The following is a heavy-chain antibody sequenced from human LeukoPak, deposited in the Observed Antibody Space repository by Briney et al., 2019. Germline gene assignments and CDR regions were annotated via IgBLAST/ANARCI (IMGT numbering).Heavy chain of an antibody. CDR1: GYTFTSYY. CDR2: INPSGGST. J-gene: IGHJ4*02. V-gene: IGHV1-46*03. Sequence: GASVKVSCKASGYTFTSYYMHWVRQAPGQGIEWMGIINPSGGSTSYAQKFQGRVTMTRDTSTSTVYMELSSLRSEDTAVYYCARAVTIFGVVIIGLDYWGQGTLVTVSS. CDR3: ARAVTIFGVVIIGLDY. D-gene: IGHD3-3*01.